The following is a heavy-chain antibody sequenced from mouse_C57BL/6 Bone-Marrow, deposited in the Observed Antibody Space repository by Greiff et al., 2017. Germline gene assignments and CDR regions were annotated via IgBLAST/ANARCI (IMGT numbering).Heavy chain of an antibody. CDR1: GFTFTDYY. CDR3: ARYYYGSGSRFAY. Sequence: EVQLVESGGGLVQPGGSLSLSCAASGFTFTDYYMSWVRQPPGKALEWLGFIRNKANGYTTEYSASVKGRFTISRDNSQSILYLQMNALRAEDSATYYCARYYYGSGSRFAYWGQGTLVTVSA. J-gene: IGHJ3*01. D-gene: IGHD1-1*01. CDR2: IRNKANGYTT. V-gene: IGHV7-3*01.